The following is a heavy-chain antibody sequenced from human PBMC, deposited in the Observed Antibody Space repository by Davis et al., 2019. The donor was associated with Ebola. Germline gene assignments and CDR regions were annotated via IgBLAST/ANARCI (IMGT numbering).Heavy chain of an antibody. CDR2: INWDGGST. J-gene: IGHJ4*02. D-gene: IGHD2-2*01. Sequence: GESLKISCAGSGFTFDDYGMNWVRQAPGKGLEWVSGINWDGGSTGYADSVKGRFIISRDNAKNSLFLQMHSLRGDDTAVYFCARETPISSRSDWWGQGTLVTVSS. V-gene: IGHV3-20*04. CDR1: GFTFDDYG. CDR3: ARETPISSRSDW.